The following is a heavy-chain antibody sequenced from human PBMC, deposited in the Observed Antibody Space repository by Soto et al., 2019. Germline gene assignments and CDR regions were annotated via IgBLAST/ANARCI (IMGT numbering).Heavy chain of an antibody. CDR3: ARVNYYDSSGYSRHFDY. V-gene: IGHV4-39*01. CDR2: IYYSGST. CDR1: GGSISSSSYY. D-gene: IGHD3-22*01. J-gene: IGHJ4*02. Sequence: SETLSLTCTVSGGSISSSSYYWGWIRQPPGKGLEWIGSIYYSGSTYYNPSLKSRVTISVDTSKNQFSLKLSSVTAADTAVYYCARVNYYDSSGYSRHFDYWGQGTLVTVSS.